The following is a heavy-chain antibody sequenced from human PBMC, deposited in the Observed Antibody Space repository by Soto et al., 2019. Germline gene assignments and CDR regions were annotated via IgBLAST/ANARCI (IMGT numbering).Heavy chain of an antibody. D-gene: IGHD1-26*01. CDR2: ISYDGSNK. Sequence: GVSLRLSCAASGFTFSSYAMHWVRQAPGKGLEWVAVISYDGSNKYYADSVKGRFTISRDNSKNTLYLQMNSLRAEDTAVDYCASDHSAWYGMDVWGQGTTVTVSS. J-gene: IGHJ6*02. V-gene: IGHV3-30-3*01. CDR3: ASDHSAWYGMDV. CDR1: GFTFSSYA.